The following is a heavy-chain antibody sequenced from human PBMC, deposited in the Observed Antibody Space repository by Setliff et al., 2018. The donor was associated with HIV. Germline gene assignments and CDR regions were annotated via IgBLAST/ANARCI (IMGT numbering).Heavy chain of an antibody. CDR2: MNPNSGNT. CDR3: ARGYYLQRYCSGGSCYAPLGY. CDR1: GYTFTSYD. J-gene: IGHJ4*02. Sequence: WASVKVSCKASGYTFTSYDINWVRQATGQGLEWMGWMNPNSGNTGYAQKFQGRVTMTRNTSISTAYMELSSLRSEDTAVYYCARGYYLQRYCSGGSCYAPLGYWGQGTLVTVSS. D-gene: IGHD2-15*01. V-gene: IGHV1-8*02.